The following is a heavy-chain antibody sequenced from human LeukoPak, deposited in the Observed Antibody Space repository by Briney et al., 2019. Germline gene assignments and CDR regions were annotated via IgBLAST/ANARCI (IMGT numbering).Heavy chain of an antibody. J-gene: IGHJ4*02. Sequence: GGSLRLSCAASGFTFSSYWMHWVRQAPGKGLEWVSSISSSSSYIYYADSVKGRFTISRDNAKNSLYLQMNSLRAEDTAVYYCARDGNIVLIVYAMNYDSSGREGFDYWGQGTLVTVSS. V-gene: IGHV3-21*01. CDR3: ARDGNIVLIVYAMNYDSSGREGFDY. D-gene: IGHD2-8*01. CDR1: GFTFSSYW. CDR2: ISSSSSYI.